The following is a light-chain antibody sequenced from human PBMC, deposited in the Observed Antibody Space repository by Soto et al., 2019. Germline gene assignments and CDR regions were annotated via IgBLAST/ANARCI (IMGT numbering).Light chain of an antibody. CDR2: DAS. V-gene: IGKV1-5*01. J-gene: IGKJ1*01. CDR1: QNIRSR. Sequence: DFQMTQSPSTLSASVGDRVTITCRASQNIRSRLAWFQQKPGKAPKLLIYDASTLESGVPSRFSGRGSGTEFTLTINGLQPDDFATYYCQQYDGYSPQTFGQGTKV. CDR3: QQYDGYSPQT.